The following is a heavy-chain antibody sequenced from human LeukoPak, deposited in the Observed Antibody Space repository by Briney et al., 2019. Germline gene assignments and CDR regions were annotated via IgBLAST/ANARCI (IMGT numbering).Heavy chain of an antibody. CDR3: ASPHGDGEIDY. CDR2: IYYSGST. V-gene: IGHV4-39*01. J-gene: IGHJ4*02. CDR1: GGSISSSSYY. Sequence: PSETLSLTCTVSGGSISSSSYYWGWIRQPPGKGLEWIGSIYYSGSTYYNPSLKSRVTISVDTSKNQFSLKLSSVAAADTAVYYCASPHGDGEIDYWGQGTLVTVSS. D-gene: IGHD4-17*01.